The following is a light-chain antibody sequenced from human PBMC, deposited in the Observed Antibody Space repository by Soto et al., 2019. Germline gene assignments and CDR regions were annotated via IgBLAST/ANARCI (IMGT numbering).Light chain of an antibody. V-gene: IGKV3-20*01. Sequence: EIVLTQSPGTLSLSPGERATLSCRDSQSVSSSYVAWSQQKPGQAPRLRIYGASSRDTGIPDRVSGRGSWTDLTLTISSLQSEDFAVYYCQQYKNWPPTFGGGTKVDIK. J-gene: IGKJ4*01. CDR3: QQYKNWPPT. CDR2: GAS. CDR1: QSVSSSY.